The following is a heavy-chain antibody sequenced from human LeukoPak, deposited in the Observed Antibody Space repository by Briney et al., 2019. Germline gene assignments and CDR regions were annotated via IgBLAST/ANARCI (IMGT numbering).Heavy chain of an antibody. Sequence: PGGSLRLSCAASGFTFSSNGMHWVRQAPGKGLEWVAIIWYDGSKSYYADSVKGRFTISRDNSKNTLYLQVDSLRAEDTALYYCARLTGWSAIDYWGQGTLVTVSS. D-gene: IGHD6-19*01. CDR2: IWYDGSKS. CDR3: ARLTGWSAIDY. V-gene: IGHV3-33*01. CDR1: GFTFSSNG. J-gene: IGHJ4*02.